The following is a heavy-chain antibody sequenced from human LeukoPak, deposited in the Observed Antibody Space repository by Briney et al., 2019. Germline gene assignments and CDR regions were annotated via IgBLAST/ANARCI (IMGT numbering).Heavy chain of an antibody. CDR2: ISYDGDNK. V-gene: IGHV3-30-3*01. J-gene: IGHJ4*02. CDR3: ARGGYYYDSSGYYLHDY. D-gene: IGHD3-22*01. Sequence: GGSLRLSCAASGFTFNTYAMDWVRQAPGKGLEWVAGISYDGDNKYYADSVKGRFTISRDNSKNTLYLHMNSLRTEVTAVYYCARGGYYYDSSGYYLHDYWGQGTLVTVSS. CDR1: GFTFNTYA.